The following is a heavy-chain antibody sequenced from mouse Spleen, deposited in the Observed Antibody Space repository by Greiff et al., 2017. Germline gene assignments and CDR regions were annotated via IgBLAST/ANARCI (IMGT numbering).Heavy chain of an antibody. D-gene: IGHD2-4*01. J-gene: IGHJ1*01. CDR1: GFTFSSYA. CDR3: ARHPLSTMITTWYFDV. CDR2: ISSGGSYT. Sequence: EVMLVESGGGLVKPGGSLKLSCAASGFTFSSYAMSWVRQTPEKRLEWVATISSGGSYTYYPDSVKGRFTISRDNAKNTLYLQMSSLRSEDTAMYYCARHPLSTMITTWYFDVWGAGTTVTVSS. V-gene: IGHV5-9-1*01.